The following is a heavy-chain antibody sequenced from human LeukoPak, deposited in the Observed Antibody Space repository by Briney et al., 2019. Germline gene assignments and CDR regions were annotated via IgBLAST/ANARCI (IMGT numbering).Heavy chain of an antibody. Sequence: PGGSLRLSCAASGFIIISYRMSWVRQAPGKGLEWVANIKQDGSEKYYVDSVKGRFTISRDNAKNSLYLQMSSLRAEDTAVYYCATKGSSWDDYWGQGTLVTVSS. D-gene: IGHD6-13*01. CDR2: IKQDGSEK. J-gene: IGHJ4*02. CDR3: ATKGSSWDDY. V-gene: IGHV3-7*01. CDR1: GFIIISYR.